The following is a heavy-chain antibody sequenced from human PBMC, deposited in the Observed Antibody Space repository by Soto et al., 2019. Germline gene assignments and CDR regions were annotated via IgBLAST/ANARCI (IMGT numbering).Heavy chain of an antibody. CDR2: INSEGSST. J-gene: IGHJ4*02. CDR3: ASLGSKAHPPDN. Sequence: SLRNSCASSGLTFRSYWMHWVRQAPGQGLVWDPRINSEGSSTYYEDSLNGRLTISREDDKNTLYLQMNSLRAEDTAVYYCASLGSKAHPPDNWGQGP. D-gene: IGHD6-6*01. CDR1: GLTFRSYW. V-gene: IGHV3-74*01.